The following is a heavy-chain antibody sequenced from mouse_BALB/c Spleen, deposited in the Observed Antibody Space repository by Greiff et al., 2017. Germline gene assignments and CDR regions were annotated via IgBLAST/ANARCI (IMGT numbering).Heavy chain of an antibody. Sequence: EVKLVESGGGLVQPGGSLKLSCAASGFTFSSYTMSWVRQTPEKRLEWVAYISNGGGSTYYPDTVKGRFTISRDNAKNTLYLQMSSLKSEDTAMYYCARQYGNYVSYYAMDYWGQGTSVTVSS. V-gene: IGHV5-12-2*01. CDR3: ARQYGNYVSYYAMDY. J-gene: IGHJ4*01. D-gene: IGHD2-1*01. CDR1: GFTFSSYT. CDR2: ISNGGGST.